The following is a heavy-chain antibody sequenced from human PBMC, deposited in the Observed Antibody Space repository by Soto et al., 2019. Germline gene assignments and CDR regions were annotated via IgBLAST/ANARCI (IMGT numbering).Heavy chain of an antibody. CDR1: GLTFSSYA. V-gene: IGHV3-23*01. D-gene: IGHD3-16*01. J-gene: IGHJ4*02. CDR2: ISGSGGGT. Sequence: EVQLLESGGGLVQPGGSLRLSCAASGLTFSSYAMSWIRQAPGKGLEWVSGISGSGGGTYYSNSVKGRFTISRDNSENTLYLQIISLRAEDTDVYYCAKGYAGGDSWGQGTLVTVSS. CDR3: AKGYAGGDS.